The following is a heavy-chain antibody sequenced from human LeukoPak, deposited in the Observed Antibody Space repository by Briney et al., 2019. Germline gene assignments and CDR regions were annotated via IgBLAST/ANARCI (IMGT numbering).Heavy chain of an antibody. Sequence: GGSLRLSCAASGFTFSSYEMNWVRQAPGKGLEWVSYISSSGSTIYYADSVKGRFTISRDNAKNSLYLQMNRLRAEDTAVYYCARAGDYDFWSGTYWGQGTLVTVSS. J-gene: IGHJ4*02. D-gene: IGHD3-3*01. CDR1: GFTFSSYE. V-gene: IGHV3-48*03. CDR3: ARAGDYDFWSGTY. CDR2: ISSSGSTI.